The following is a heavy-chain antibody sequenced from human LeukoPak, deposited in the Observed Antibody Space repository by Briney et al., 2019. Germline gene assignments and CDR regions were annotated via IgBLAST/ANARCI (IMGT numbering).Heavy chain of an antibody. CDR3: ASESQDGSFDY. J-gene: IGHJ4*02. Sequence: GESLKISCNGSGYSFSSYWIGWVRQMPGKGLEWMGIIYPSDSDTRYSPSFQGQITISADKSISTAYLQWNSLKASDTAMYYCASESQDGSFDYWGQGTLVTVSS. CDR2: IYPSDSDT. V-gene: IGHV5-51*01. CDR1: GYSFSSYW.